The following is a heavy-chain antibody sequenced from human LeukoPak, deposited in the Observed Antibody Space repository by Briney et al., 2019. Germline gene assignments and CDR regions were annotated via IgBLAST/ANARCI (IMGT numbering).Heavy chain of an antibody. D-gene: IGHD3-10*01. Sequence: PSETLPLTCAVYGGSFSGYYWSWIRQPPGKGLEWIGEINHSGSTNYNPSLKSRVTISVDTSKNQFSLKLSSVTAADTAVYYCARKGDSGSYYRWGQGTLVTVSS. J-gene: IGHJ4*02. CDR1: GGSFSGYY. V-gene: IGHV4-34*01. CDR3: ARKGDSGSYYR. CDR2: INHSGST.